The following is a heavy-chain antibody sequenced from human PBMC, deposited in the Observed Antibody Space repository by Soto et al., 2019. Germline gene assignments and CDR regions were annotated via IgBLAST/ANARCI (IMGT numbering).Heavy chain of an antibody. CDR2: IYYSGST. CDR1: GGSVTSGTYY. J-gene: IGHJ3*02. Sequence: SETLSLTCTVSGGSVTSGTYYWSWIRQPPGRGLEYIGYIYYSGSTNYNPSLNGRVTISVDTPKNQFSLKLSSATAADTALYYCATANAGAFNIWGQGTMVTVSS. V-gene: IGHV4-61*01. CDR3: ATANAGAFNI.